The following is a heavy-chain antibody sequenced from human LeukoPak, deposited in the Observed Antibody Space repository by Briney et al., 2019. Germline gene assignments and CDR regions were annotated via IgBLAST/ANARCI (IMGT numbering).Heavy chain of an antibody. CDR2: IIPIFGTA. V-gene: IGHV1-69*01. D-gene: IGHD1-14*01. CDR1: GGTFSSYA. J-gene: IGHJ3*02. Sequence: ASVKVSCKASGGTFSSYAISWVRQAPGQGLEWMGGIIPIFGTANYAQKFQGRVTITADESTSTAYMELSSLRSEDTAVYYCARDLNRGSLDAFDIWGQGTMVTVSS. CDR3: ARDLNRGSLDAFDI.